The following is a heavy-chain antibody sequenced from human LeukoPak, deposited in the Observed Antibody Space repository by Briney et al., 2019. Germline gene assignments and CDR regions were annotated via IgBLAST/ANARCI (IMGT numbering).Heavy chain of an antibody. D-gene: IGHD5-24*01. V-gene: IGHV1-69*13. CDR3: ARVKQLLTDAFDI. Sequence: SVKVSCKASGGTFSSYAISWVRQAPGQGLEWMGGIIPIFGTANYAQKFQGRVTITADESTSTAYMELSSLRSEDTAVYYCARVKQLLTDAFDIWGQGTMVTVSS. J-gene: IGHJ3*02. CDR2: IIPIFGTA. CDR1: GGTFSSYA.